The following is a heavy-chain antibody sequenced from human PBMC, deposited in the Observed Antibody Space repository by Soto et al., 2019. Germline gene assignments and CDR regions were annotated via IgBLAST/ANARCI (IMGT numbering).Heavy chain of an antibody. Sequence: SETLSLTCSVSGGSMRNYYWNWIRQPPGRGLEWIGYVYHSGSTNYNPSLKSRVSMSVDVSRNHFSLTLHSVTAADTAVYFCTSSYSTSSSPDYGGQGTLVTVSS. J-gene: IGHJ4*02. V-gene: IGHV4-59*01. CDR2: VYHSGST. D-gene: IGHD6-6*01. CDR3: TSSYSTSSSPDY. CDR1: GGSMRNYY.